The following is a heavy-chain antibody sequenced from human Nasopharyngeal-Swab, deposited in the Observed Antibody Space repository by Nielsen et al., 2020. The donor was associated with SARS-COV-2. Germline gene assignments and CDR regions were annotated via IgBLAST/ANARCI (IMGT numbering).Heavy chain of an antibody. J-gene: IGHJ6*02. CDR1: GYTFTSYA. D-gene: IGHD6-25*01. V-gene: IGHV1-3*01. CDR2: INAGNGNT. Sequence: ASVKVSCKASGYTFTSYAMHWVRQAPGQRLEWMGWINAGNGNTKYSQKFQSRVTITRDTSASTAYMELSSLRSEDTAVYYCAMEASGDGMDVWGQGTTVTVSS. CDR3: AMEASGDGMDV.